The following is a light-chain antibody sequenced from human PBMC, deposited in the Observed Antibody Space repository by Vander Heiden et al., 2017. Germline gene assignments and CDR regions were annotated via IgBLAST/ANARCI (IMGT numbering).Light chain of an antibody. Sequence: SYELTQPPSVSVSPGQTASIPCPGDKLGDKYACWYQQKPGQSPVLVIYQDSKRPSGTPERFSGSNSGNTATLTISGTQAMDEADYYCQAWDSSTAHVVFGGGTKLTVL. CDR1: KLGDKY. V-gene: IGLV3-1*01. CDR2: QDS. J-gene: IGLJ2*01. CDR3: QAWDSSTAHVV.